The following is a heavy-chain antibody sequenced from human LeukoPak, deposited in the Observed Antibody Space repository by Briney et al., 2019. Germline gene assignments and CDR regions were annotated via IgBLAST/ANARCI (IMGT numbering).Heavy chain of an antibody. CDR2: IYYSGST. Sequence: PSETLSLTCTVSGGSISSYYWSWIRQPPGKGLEWIGYIYYSGSTNYNPSLKSRVTISVDTSKNQFSLKLSSVTAADTAVYYCARVNSAVASVVDYWGQGTLVTVSS. J-gene: IGHJ4*02. CDR1: GGSISSYY. D-gene: IGHD6-19*01. V-gene: IGHV4-59*01. CDR3: ARVNSAVASVVDY.